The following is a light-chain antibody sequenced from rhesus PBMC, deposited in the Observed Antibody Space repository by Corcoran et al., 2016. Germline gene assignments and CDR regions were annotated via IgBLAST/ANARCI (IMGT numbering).Light chain of an antibody. V-gene: IGLV2-32*01. CDR3: CSYADNYTYI. J-gene: IGLJ1*01. Sequence: QAALTQPRSVSGSPGQSVTISCTGTCSDLCGYNYVSWYQQNPGTAPKLMIYGSSRRPSGVSDRLSGSKSGNTASLTISGLQAEDEADYYCCSYADNYTYIFGVGTRLTVL. CDR2: GSS. CDR1: CSDLCGYNY.